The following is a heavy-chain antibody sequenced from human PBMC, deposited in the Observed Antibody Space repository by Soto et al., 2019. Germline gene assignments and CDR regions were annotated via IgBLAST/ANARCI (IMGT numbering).Heavy chain of an antibody. CDR1: GYTFTNYY. CDR2: INPSGGST. J-gene: IGHJ4*02. V-gene: IGHV1-46*01. D-gene: IGHD6-6*01. Sequence: ASVKVSCTASGYTFTNYYMHWVRQAPGQGLEWMGIINPSGGSTSYAQKFQGRVTMTRDTSTSTVYMELSSLRSEDTAVYYCASVSIAAQSPLPNDYWGQGTLVTVSS. CDR3: ASVSIAAQSPLPNDY.